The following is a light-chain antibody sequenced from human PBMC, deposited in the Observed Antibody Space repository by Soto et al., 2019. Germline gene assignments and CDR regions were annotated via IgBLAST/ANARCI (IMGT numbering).Light chain of an antibody. J-gene: IGKJ1*01. Sequence: DIQMTQSPSTLSVSVGDRVSITCRASQTISSWLAWYKQKPGKAPKILIYKASTLKSGVPSRVRGSGSGTEFTLTISSLKPDDFETYYCQHYNSYSEAFGQGTKVDIK. CDR3: QHYNSYSEA. CDR1: QTISSW. V-gene: IGKV1-5*03. CDR2: KAS.